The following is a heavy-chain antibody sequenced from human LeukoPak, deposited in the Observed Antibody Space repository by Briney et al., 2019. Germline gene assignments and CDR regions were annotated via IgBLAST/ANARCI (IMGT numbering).Heavy chain of an antibody. CDR1: GFTFSSYA. V-gene: IGHV3-23*01. Sequence: GGSLRLSCAASGFTFSSYAMSWVRQAPGKGLEWVSAISGSGGSTYYADSVKGRFTISRDKSKNTLYLQVNNLRAEDTAVYYRSKRPSTGLYFFDFWGQGTLVTVSS. J-gene: IGHJ4*02. CDR3: SKRPSTGLYFFDF. CDR2: ISGSGGST. D-gene: IGHD1-1*01.